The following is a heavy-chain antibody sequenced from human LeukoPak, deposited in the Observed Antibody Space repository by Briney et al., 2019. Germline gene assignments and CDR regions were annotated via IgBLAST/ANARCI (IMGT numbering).Heavy chain of an antibody. V-gene: IGHV4-34*01. CDR3: ARVASQQWLVG. Sequence: PSETLSLTCAVYGGSFSGYYWSWVRQPPGKGLEWIGEIYHSGSTNYNPSLKSRVTISVDKSKNQFSLKLSSVTAADTAVYYCARVASQQWLVGWGQGTLVTVSS. CDR2: IYHSGST. D-gene: IGHD6-19*01. J-gene: IGHJ4*02. CDR1: GGSFSGYY.